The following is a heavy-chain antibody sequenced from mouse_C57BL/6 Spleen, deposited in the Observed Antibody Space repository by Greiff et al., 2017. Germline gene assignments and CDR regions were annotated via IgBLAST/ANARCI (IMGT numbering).Heavy chain of an antibody. V-gene: IGHV1-55*01. CDR2: IYPGSGST. CDR1: GYTFTSYW. D-gene: IGHD2-10*02. J-gene: IGHJ2*01. CDR3: ARWYGNYPDY. Sequence: QVQLQQPGAELVKPGASVQMSCKASGYTFTSYWITWVKQRPGQGLEWIGDIYPGSGSTNYNEKFKGKATLTVDTSSSTAYMQLSSLTSEDSAVYYCARWYGNYPDYWGQGTTLTVSS.